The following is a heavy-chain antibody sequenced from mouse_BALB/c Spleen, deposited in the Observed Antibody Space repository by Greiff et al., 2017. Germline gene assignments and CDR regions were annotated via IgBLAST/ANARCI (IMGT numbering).Heavy chain of an antibody. V-gene: IGHV5-17*02. CDR3: ARRDGNYYYAMDY. CDR2: ISSGSSTI. J-gene: IGHJ4*01. Sequence: EVQLVESGGGLVQPGGSRKLSCAASGFTFSSFGMHWVRQAPEKGLEWVAYISSGSSTIYYADTVKGRFTISRDNPKNTLFLQMTSLRSEDTAMYYCARRDGNYYYAMDYWGQGTSVTVSS. D-gene: IGHD2-1*01. CDR1: GFTFSSFG.